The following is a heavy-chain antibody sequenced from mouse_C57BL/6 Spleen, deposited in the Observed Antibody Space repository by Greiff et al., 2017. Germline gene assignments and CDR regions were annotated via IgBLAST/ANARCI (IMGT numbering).Heavy chain of an antibody. Sequence: QVQLQQPGTELVKPGASVKLSCKASGYTFTSYLMHWVKQRPGQGLEWIGNINPSNGGTNYNEKFKSKATLTVDKSSSKAYMQLSSLTSEDSAVYYCASYGDSSCYAWFAYWGQGTLVTVSA. CDR3: ASYGDSSCYAWFAY. J-gene: IGHJ3*01. D-gene: IGHD3-2*02. CDR1: GYTFTSYL. V-gene: IGHV1-53*01. CDR2: INPSNGGT.